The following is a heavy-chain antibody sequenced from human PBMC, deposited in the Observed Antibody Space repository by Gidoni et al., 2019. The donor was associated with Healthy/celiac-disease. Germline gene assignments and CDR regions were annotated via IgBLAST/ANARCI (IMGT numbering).Heavy chain of an antibody. J-gene: IGHJ3*02. CDR3: ARVANYDFWSGYYQGAFDI. Sequence: EVQLVESGGGLVQPGGSLRLSCAASGFTFSSYWMSWVRQAPGKGLEWVANIKQDGSEKYYVDSVKGRFTISRDNAKNSLYLQMNSLRAEDTAVYYCARVANYDFWSGYYQGAFDIWGQGTMVTVSS. D-gene: IGHD3-3*01. V-gene: IGHV3-7*01. CDR2: IKQDGSEK. CDR1: GFTFSSYW.